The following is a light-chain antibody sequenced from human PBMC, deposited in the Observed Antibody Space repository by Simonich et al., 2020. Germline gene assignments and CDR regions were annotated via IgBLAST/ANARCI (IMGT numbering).Light chain of an antibody. CDR2: WAS. J-gene: IGKJ1*01. Sequence: DIVMPQSPDSLAVSLGERATINCKSSASVLYSSNNKNYLAWYQQKPGQPPKLLICWASTRESGVPDRLSGSGSGTDFTLTISSLQAEDVAVYYCQQYYSTPWTFGQGTKVEIK. CDR3: QQYYSTPWT. V-gene: IGKV4-1*01. CDR1: ASVLYSSNNKNY.